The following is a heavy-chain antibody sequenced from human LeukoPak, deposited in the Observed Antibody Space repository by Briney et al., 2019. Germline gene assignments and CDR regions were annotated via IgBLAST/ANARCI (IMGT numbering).Heavy chain of an antibody. CDR3: ARWNSSGSRGAFDI. CDR2: FSYSGST. Sequence: PSETLSLTCTVSGGSISSNHWSWIRQPPGKGLEWIADFSYSGSTDYNPSLKSRVTISVDTSKNQFSLKLSSVTAADTAVYYCARWNSSGSRGAFDIWGQGTMVTVSS. D-gene: IGHD3-22*01. CDR1: GGSISSNH. V-gene: IGHV4-59*01. J-gene: IGHJ3*02.